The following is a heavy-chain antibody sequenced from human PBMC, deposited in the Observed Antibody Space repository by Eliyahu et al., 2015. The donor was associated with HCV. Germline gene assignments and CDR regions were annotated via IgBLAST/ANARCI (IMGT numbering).Heavy chain of an antibody. CDR1: GFPFSTYA. CDR3: AKRAYSGSFFDF. V-gene: IGHV3-23*01. CDR2: ISESGNFT. Sequence: EVHLLESGGGLVQPGGSLXLSCXXSGFPFSTYAMSWVRQXPGKGLEWLSTISESGNFTNFADSVKGRFAISRDNSKNTLYLQLNSLRPEDTATYYCAKRAYSGSFFDFWGQGILVTVSS. J-gene: IGHJ4*02. D-gene: IGHD1-26*01.